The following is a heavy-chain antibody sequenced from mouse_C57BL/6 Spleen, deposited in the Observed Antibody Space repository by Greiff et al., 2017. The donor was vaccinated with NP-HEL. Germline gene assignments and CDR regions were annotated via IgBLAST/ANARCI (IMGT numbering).Heavy chain of an antibody. Sequence: QVQLQQSGPELVKPGASVKISCKASGYSFTSYYIHWVKQRPGQGLEWIGWIYPGSGNTKYNEKFKGKATLTADTSSSTAYMQLSSLTSEDSAVYYCARYSYVYAMDYWGQGTSVTVSS. J-gene: IGHJ4*01. V-gene: IGHV1-66*01. CDR1: GYSFTSYY. CDR2: IYPGSGNT. CDR3: ARYSYVYAMDY. D-gene: IGHD1-1*01.